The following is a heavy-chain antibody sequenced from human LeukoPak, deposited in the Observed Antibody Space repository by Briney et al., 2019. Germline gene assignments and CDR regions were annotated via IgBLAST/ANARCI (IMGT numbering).Heavy chain of an antibody. V-gene: IGHV3-11*01. Sequence: GGSLRLSCAASGFTFSDSYMTWVRQAPGKGVEWVAYISGSGHDINYSESAKGRFTISRDNAKNSLYLQMNSLRAEDTAVYYCAKGTYYYDSSGYYGGYYFDYWGQGTLVTVSS. D-gene: IGHD3-22*01. CDR1: GFTFSDSY. J-gene: IGHJ4*02. CDR3: AKGTYYYDSSGYYGGYYFDY. CDR2: ISGSGHDI.